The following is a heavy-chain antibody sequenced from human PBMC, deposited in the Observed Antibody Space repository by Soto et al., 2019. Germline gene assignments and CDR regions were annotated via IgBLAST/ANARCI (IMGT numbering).Heavy chain of an antibody. CDR1: GGSISSGGYY. CDR2: IYYSGST. V-gene: IGHV4-31*03. D-gene: IGHD4-17*01. Sequence: SETLSLTCTVSGGSISSGGYYWSWIRQHPGKGLEWIGYIYYSGSTDYNPSLKSRVTISVDTSKNQFSLKLSSVTAADTAVYYCARSTVTTHLDYWGQGTLVTVSS. J-gene: IGHJ4*02. CDR3: ARSTVTTHLDY.